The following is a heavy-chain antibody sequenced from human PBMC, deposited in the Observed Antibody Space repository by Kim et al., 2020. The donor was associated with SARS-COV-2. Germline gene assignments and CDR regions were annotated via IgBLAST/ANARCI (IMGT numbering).Heavy chain of an antibody. CDR3: ARQARQFPVNPNLSDP. Sequence: SETLSLTCTASGGSISSSSYYWGRIRQPPGKGPEWIGSLYYRGSTYYHPSLKSLPTISVYTFKNLFFLMLIPVTAADTAVYYSARQARQFPVNPNLSDP. CDR1: GGSISSSSYY. J-gene: IGHJ5*02. D-gene: IGHD3-22*01. V-gene: IGHV4-39*01. CDR2: LYYRGST.